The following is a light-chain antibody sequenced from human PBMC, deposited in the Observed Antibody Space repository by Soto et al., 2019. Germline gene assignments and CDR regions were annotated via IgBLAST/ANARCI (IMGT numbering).Light chain of an antibody. Sequence: DIVLTKSPVALSLSTGDRATLSCRASQSVSSTLLTWYQQIPGQAPRLLICGVSSSATGIPDRLIGSGSGTDFTLSISRLEPEAFAVYFCQNYGDSSWTLDQGARVESK. CDR3: QNYGDSSWT. J-gene: IGKJ1*01. CDR2: GVS. CDR1: QSVSSTL. V-gene: IGKV3-20*01.